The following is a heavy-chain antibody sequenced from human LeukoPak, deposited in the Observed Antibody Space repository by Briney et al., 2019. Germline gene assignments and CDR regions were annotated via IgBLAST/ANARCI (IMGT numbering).Heavy chain of an antibody. CDR1: GYTFNNYG. Sequence: EASVRVSFKASGYTFNNYGISWVRQAPGQGREGMGWISAYKGNTNYAQKLQGRVTMTTDTSTITAYMELRSLRSDDTAVYYCARDSGPGGGSYYFGYYYYYYMDVWGKGTTVTVSS. CDR2: ISAYKGNT. D-gene: IGHD1-26*01. J-gene: IGHJ6*03. V-gene: IGHV1-18*01. CDR3: ARDSGPGGGSYYFGYYYYYYMDV.